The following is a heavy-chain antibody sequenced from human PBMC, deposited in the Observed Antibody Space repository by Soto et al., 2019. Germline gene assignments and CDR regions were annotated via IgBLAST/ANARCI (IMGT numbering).Heavy chain of an antibody. CDR2: INHSGST. J-gene: IGHJ4*02. V-gene: IGHV4-34*01. CDR3: ARGRGYPRADFDY. CDR1: GGSFSGYY. Sequence: QVQLQQWGAGLLKPSETLSLTCAVYGGSFSGYYWSWIRQPPGKGLEWIGEINHSGSTNYNPSLKSRVTISGDTSKNQFSLKLSSVTAADTAVYYCARGRGYPRADFDYWGQGTLVTVSS. D-gene: IGHD2-15*01.